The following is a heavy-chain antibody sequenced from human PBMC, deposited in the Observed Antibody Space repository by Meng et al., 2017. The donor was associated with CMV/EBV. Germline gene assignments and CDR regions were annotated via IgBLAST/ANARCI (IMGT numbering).Heavy chain of an antibody. J-gene: IGHJ6*02. V-gene: IGHV3-21*01. Sequence: GGSLRLSCAASGFTFSSYSMNWVRQAPGKGLEWVSSISSSSSYIYYADSEKGRFTISRDNAKNSLYLQMNSLRAEDTAVYYCATRYCSSTSCHSYYYGMDVWGQGTTVTVSS. D-gene: IGHD2-2*01. CDR2: ISSSSSYI. CDR1: GFTFSSYS. CDR3: ATRYCSSTSCHSYYYGMDV.